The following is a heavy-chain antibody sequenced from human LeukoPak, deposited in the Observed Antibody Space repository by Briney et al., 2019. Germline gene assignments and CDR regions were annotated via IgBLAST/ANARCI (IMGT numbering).Heavy chain of an antibody. D-gene: IGHD3-3*01. CDR2: IWYDGSNK. V-gene: IGHV3-33*01. CDR1: GFTFSSYG. J-gene: IGHJ5*02. Sequence: GGSLRLSCAASGFTFSSYGMHWVRQAPGKGLEWVAVIWYDGSNKYYADSVKGRFTISRDNSKNTLYLQMNSLRAEDTAVYYCAREILWSGYYTNSTWFDPWGQGTLVTVSS. CDR3: AREILWSGYYTNSTWFDP.